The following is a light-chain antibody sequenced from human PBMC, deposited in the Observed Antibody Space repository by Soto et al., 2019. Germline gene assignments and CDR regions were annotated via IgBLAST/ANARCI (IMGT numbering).Light chain of an antibody. CDR3: QQYNSYSWT. Sequence: DIQMTQSPSTLSASVGDRVTITCRASQNVNKWLAWFQQKPGKVPKLLIFDASTLQTGVPSRFGGGGSGTEFTLTISSLQPDDFAIYDCQQYNSYSWTFGQGTKVDIK. CDR1: QNVNKW. J-gene: IGKJ1*01. V-gene: IGKV1-5*01. CDR2: DAS.